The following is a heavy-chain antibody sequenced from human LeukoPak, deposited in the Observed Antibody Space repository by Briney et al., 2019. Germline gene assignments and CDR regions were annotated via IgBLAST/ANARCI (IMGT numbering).Heavy chain of an antibody. CDR1: GFTFSSYA. J-gene: IGHJ4*01. D-gene: IGHD3-22*01. CDR2: ISYDGSKK. Sequence: GGSLRLSCAASGFTFSSYAMHWVRQAPGKGLEWVAVISYDGSKKYYADSVKGRFTISRDNSKNTLYLQMNSLRAEDTAVYYCARDYDSSGSFFDYWGQGTLVTVSS. V-gene: IGHV3-30*04. CDR3: ARDYDSSGSFFDY.